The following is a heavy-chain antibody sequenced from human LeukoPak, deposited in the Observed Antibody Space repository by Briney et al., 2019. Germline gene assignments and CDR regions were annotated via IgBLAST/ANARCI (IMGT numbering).Heavy chain of an antibody. CDR1: GGSISSGGYY. CDR2: IYNRGST. J-gene: IGHJ4*02. D-gene: IGHD2-8*01. Sequence: PSETLSLTCTVSGGSISSGGYYWNWIRQHPGQGLEWIGYIYNRGSTYYNPSLKRRSTISVDTSKNQFSLKLSSVTAADTAVYYCARGYCTNGVCSSDYFDYWGQGTLVTVSS. CDR3: ARGYCTNGVCSSDYFDY. V-gene: IGHV4-31*03.